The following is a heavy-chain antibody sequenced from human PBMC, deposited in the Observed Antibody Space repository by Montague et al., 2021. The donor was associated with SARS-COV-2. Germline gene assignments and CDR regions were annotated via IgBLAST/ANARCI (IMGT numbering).Heavy chain of an antibody. CDR1: SGSIISSGYY. J-gene: IGHJ4*02. Sequence: SETLSLTCSVSSGSIISSGYYWGWIRQPPGKELEWIGNIYYSGTTYYNPSLQSRGTISVDTSNNHLSLRMISVTAADTAVYFCARGMIRGVTTPFDYWGQGRPVTVSS. CDR2: IYYSGTT. CDR3: ARGMIRGVTTPFDY. D-gene: IGHD3-10*01. V-gene: IGHV4-39*02.